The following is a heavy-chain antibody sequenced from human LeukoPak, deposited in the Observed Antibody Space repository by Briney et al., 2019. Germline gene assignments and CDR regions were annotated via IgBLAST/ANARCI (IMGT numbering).Heavy chain of an antibody. V-gene: IGHV3-74*01. D-gene: IGHD6-13*01. CDR2: INSDGSST. Sequence: GGSLRLSCAASGFTFSSYWMHWVRQAPGKGLVWVSRINSDGSSTSYADSVKGRFTISRDNAKNTLYLQMNSLRAEDTAVYYCASAYSSSQTLTRDAFDIWGQGTMVTVSS. CDR3: ASAYSSSQTLTRDAFDI. J-gene: IGHJ3*02. CDR1: GFTFSSYW.